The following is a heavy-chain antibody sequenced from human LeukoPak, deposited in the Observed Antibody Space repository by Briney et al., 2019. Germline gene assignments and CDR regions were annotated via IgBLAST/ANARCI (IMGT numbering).Heavy chain of an antibody. CDR3: AKGVGTTSNY. CDR2: INNDGSST. Sequence: GGSLRLSCAASGFTFSSYWMHWVRQAPGKGLVWVSRINNDGSSTNYADSVKGRFTISRDNAKNALYLQINSLRAEDTAVYYCAKGVGTTSNYWGRGTLVTVSS. J-gene: IGHJ4*02. D-gene: IGHD4-11*01. V-gene: IGHV3-74*01. CDR1: GFTFSSYW.